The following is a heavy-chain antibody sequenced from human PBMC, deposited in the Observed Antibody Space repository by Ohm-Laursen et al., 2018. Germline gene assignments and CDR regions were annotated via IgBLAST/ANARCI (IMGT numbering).Heavy chain of an antibody. D-gene: IGHD6-13*01. CDR2: IGVTNDET. V-gene: IGHV3-23*01. Sequence: GSLRLSCAASGFTFNTNAMTWVRQAPGKGLEWVSSIGVTNDETFYADAVKGRLTISRDNSKNTLYLQINNLRAEDTAVYYCVRGYTSRWSNYFDCWGQGTLVTISS. CDR3: VRGYTSRWSNYFDC. CDR1: GFTFNTNA. J-gene: IGHJ4*02.